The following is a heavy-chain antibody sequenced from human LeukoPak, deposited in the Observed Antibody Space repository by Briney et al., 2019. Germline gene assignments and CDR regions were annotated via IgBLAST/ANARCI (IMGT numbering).Heavy chain of an antibody. D-gene: IGHD3-10*01. CDR3: VRYGFHWYFDL. Sequence: GGSLRLSCAASGFIFSGYEMNWVRQAPGKGLEWVSYISAGSSTIYYADSVKGRFTISRDNGKNSLYLQMNSLRAEDTAVYYCVRYGFHWYFDLWGRGTLVTVSS. J-gene: IGHJ2*01. V-gene: IGHV3-48*03. CDR2: ISAGSSTI. CDR1: GFIFSGYE.